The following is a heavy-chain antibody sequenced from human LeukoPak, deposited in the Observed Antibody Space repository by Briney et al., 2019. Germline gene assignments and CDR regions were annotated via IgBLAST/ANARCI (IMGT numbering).Heavy chain of an antibody. CDR3: AKRKPGVATATLDAFDI. CDR2: ISGSGGST. CDR1: GFTFSSYA. D-gene: IGHD2-21*02. J-gene: IGHJ3*02. V-gene: IGHV3-23*01. Sequence: GGSLRLSCAASGFTFSSYAMSWVRQAPGKGLEWVSAISGSGGSTYYADSVKGRFTISRDNSKNTLYLQVNSLRAEDTAVYYCAKRKPGVATATLDAFDIWGQGTVVTVSS.